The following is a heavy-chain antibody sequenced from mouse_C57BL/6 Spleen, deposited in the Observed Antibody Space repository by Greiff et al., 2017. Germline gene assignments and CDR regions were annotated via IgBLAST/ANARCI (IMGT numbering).Heavy chain of an antibody. Sequence: EVKLMESGPGLAKPSQTLSLTCSVTGYSITSDYWNWIRKFPGNKLEYMGYISYSGSTYYNPSLKSRISITRDTSKNQYYLQLNSVTTEDTATYYCARCHSGYGSSEDWYFDVWGTGTTVTVSS. CDR3: ARCHSGYGSSEDWYFDV. D-gene: IGHD1-1*01. CDR2: ISYSGST. V-gene: IGHV3-8*01. J-gene: IGHJ1*03. CDR1: GYSITSDY.